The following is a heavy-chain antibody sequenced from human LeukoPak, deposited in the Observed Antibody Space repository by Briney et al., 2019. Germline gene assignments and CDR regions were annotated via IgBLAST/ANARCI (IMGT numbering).Heavy chain of an antibody. CDR1: GFTFSSYS. CDR3: ARQLDS. J-gene: IGHJ4*02. Sequence: PGGSLRLSCAASGFTFSSYSMNWVRQAPGKGLEWVSYISGSDSSIYYADSVKGRFTISRDNAKNSLYLQMNSLRAEDTAVYYCARQLDSWGRGTLVTVSS. CDR2: ISGSDSSI. V-gene: IGHV3-48*01.